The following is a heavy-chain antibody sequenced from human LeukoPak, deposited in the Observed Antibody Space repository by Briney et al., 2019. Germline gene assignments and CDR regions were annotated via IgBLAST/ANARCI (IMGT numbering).Heavy chain of an antibody. J-gene: IGHJ4*02. CDR3: TTTYGDYALYFDY. V-gene: IGHV3-15*01. Sequence: PGGSLRLSCAASGFTFSNAWMSWVRQAPGKGLEWVGRIKSKTDGGTTDYAAPVKGRFTISRDDSKNTLYLQMNSLKTEDTAVYYCTTTYGDYALYFDYWGQGTLVTVSS. D-gene: IGHD4-17*01. CDR1: GFTFSNAW. CDR2: IKSKTDGGTT.